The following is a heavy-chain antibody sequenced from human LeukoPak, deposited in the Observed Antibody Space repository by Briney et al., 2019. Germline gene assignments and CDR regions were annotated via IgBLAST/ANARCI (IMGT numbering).Heavy chain of an antibody. Sequence: ASVKVSFKASGYTFTGYYMHWVRQAPGQGLEWMGRINPDSGGTNSAQNFQGRVTMTRDTSISTAYMELSRLRSDDTAVYYCARSTLLDPNWFDPWGQGTLVTVSS. CDR2: INPDSGGT. CDR1: GYTFTGYY. CDR3: ARSTLLDPNWFDP. D-gene: IGHD3-10*01. J-gene: IGHJ5*02. V-gene: IGHV1-2*06.